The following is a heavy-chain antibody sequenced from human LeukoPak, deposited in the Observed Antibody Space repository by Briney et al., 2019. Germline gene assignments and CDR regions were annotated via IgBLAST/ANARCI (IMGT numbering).Heavy chain of an antibody. D-gene: IGHD6-19*01. CDR3: ARHRGQWLPSPFDY. V-gene: IGHV4-39*01. CDR2: IYYSGST. J-gene: IGHJ4*02. CDR1: GGSISSSSYY. Sequence: SETLSLTCTVSGGSISSSSYYWGWIRQPPGKGLEWIGNIYYSGSTYYNPSLKSRVTISVDTSKNQFSLKLSSVTAADTAVYYCARHRGQWLPSPFDYWGQGTLVTVSS.